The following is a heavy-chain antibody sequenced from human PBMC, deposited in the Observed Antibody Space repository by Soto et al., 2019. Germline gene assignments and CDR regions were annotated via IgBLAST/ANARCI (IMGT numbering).Heavy chain of an antibody. CDR2: IYPGDSDT. Sequence: GESLKISCKESGHKFTDYWIAWVRQKPGQGLEWVGIIYPGDSDTRYGPSFEGLVTISADKSIGTAFLQWNSLRASDTAIYYCASQLRYTGYDYGYDYWGQGTLVTVSS. D-gene: IGHD5-12*01. CDR1: GHKFTDYW. V-gene: IGHV5-51*01. CDR3: ASQLRYTGYDYGYDY. J-gene: IGHJ4*02.